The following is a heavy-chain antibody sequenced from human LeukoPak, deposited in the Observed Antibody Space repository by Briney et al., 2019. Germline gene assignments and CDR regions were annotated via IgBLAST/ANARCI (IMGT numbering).Heavy chain of an antibody. CDR2: IYYSGST. V-gene: IGHV4-31*03. Sequence: PSETLSLTCTVSGGSISSGGYYWSWIRQHPGKGLEWIGYIYYSGSTYYNPSLKSRVTISVDTSKNQFSLKLSSVTAADTAVYYCAREEGFRELLGHYYYMDVWGKGTTVTVSS. J-gene: IGHJ6*03. D-gene: IGHD3-10*01. CDR3: AREEGFRELLGHYYYMDV. CDR1: GGSISSGGYY.